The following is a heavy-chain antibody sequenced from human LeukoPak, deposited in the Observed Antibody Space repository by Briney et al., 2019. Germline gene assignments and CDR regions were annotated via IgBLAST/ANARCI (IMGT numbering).Heavy chain of an antibody. Sequence: PSETLSLTCTVSGGSISSYYWGWIRQPAGKGLEWIGRIYTSGSTNYNPSLKSRATMSVDTSKNQFSLKLSSVTAADTAVYYCARGKTYYYGSGTGLAFDIWGQGTMVTVSS. D-gene: IGHD3-10*01. V-gene: IGHV4-4*07. J-gene: IGHJ3*02. CDR3: ARGKTYYYGSGTGLAFDI. CDR2: IYTSGST. CDR1: GGSISSYY.